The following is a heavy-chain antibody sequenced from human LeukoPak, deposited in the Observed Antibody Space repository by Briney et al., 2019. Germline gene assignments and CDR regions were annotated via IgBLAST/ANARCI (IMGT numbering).Heavy chain of an antibody. V-gene: IGHV4-39*07. CDR2: IYYSGTT. Sequence: PSETLSLTCTVSGGSISGSGYSWGWIRQPPGKGLEWVGSIYYSGTTYYNPSLKSRVTISLDTSKKQFSLKLSSVTAADTAVYYCARDMVRFWSGMGAFDIWGQGTTVTVSS. CDR1: GGSISGSGYS. D-gene: IGHD3-3*01. J-gene: IGHJ3*02. CDR3: ARDMVRFWSGMGAFDI.